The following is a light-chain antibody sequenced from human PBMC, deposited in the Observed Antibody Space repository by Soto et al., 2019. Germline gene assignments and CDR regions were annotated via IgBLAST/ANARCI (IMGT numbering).Light chain of an antibody. CDR1: SSDVGGYNY. V-gene: IGLV2-14*01. CDR2: EVS. J-gene: IGLJ1*01. CDR3: SSYTSSSVDYV. Sequence: QSALTQPASVSGSPGQSITISCTGTSSDVGGYNYVSWYPQHPGKAPKLMIYEVSNRPSGVSNRFSGSKSGNTASLAISGLQAEDEAGYYCSSYTSSSVDYVFGTGTKVTVL.